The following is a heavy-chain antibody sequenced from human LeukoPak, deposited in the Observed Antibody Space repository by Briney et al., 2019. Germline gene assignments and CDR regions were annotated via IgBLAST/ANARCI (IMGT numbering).Heavy chain of an antibody. D-gene: IGHD6-13*01. Sequence: GGSLKLSCAASGFTFSGSAMHWVRQASGKGLEWVGRIRSKANSYATAYAASVKGRFTISRDDSKNTAYLQMNSLKTEDTAVYYCTHAGTEYYGMDVWGQGTTVTVSS. CDR3: THAGTEYYGMDV. J-gene: IGHJ6*02. CDR1: GFTFSGSA. CDR2: IRSKANSYAT. V-gene: IGHV3-73*01.